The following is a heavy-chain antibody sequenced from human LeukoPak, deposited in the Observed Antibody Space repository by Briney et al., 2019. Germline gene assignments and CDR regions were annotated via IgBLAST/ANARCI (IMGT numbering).Heavy chain of an antibody. J-gene: IGHJ3*02. D-gene: IGHD7-27*01. CDR3: ARGPGEGGLDAFDI. Sequence: SSETLSLTCTVSGGSISSYYWSWIRQPPGKGLEWIGYIYYSGSTNYNPSLKSRVTISVDTSKNQFSLKLSSVTAADTAVYHCARGPGEGGLDAFDIWGQGTMVTVSS. V-gene: IGHV4-59*01. CDR2: IYYSGST. CDR1: GGSISSYY.